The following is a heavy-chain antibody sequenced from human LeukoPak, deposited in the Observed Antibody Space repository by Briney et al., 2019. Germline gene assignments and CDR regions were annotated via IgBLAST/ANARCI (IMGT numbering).Heavy chain of an antibody. CDR1: GYTFTSYA. CDR2: INTNTGNP. D-gene: IGHD3-10*01. V-gene: IGHV7-4-1*02. CDR3: ARELCARGSGSYCPFDY. J-gene: IGHJ4*02. Sequence: ASVKVSCKASGYTFTSYAMNWVRQAPGQGLEWMGWINTNTGNPTYGQGFTGRFVFSLDTSVSTAYLQISSLKAEDTAVYYCARELCARGSGSYCPFDYWGQGTLVTVSS.